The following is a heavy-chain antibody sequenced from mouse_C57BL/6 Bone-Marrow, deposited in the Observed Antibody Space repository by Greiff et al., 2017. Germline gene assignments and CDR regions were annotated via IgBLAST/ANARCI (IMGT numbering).Heavy chain of an antibody. CDR2: ISSGSSTI. Sequence: EVKLMESGGGLVKPGGSLKLSCAASGFTFSDYGMHWVRQAPEKGLEWVAYISSGSSTIYYADTVKGRFTISRDNAKNTLFLQMTSLRSEDTAMYYCARGDGGGGFAYGGQGTLVTVSA. V-gene: IGHV5-17*01. D-gene: IGHD3-3*01. CDR3: ARGDGGGGFAY. CDR1: GFTFSDYG. J-gene: IGHJ3*01.